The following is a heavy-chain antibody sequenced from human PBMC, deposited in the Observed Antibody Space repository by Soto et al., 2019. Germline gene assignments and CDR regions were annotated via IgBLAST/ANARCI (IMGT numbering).Heavy chain of an antibody. Sequence: EVQLVESGGGLVKPGGSLRFSCAASGFTFSNAWMNWVRQAPGKGLEWVGRIKSKTDGGTTDYAAPVKGRFTISRDDSKNTLYLQMNSLKTEDTAVYYCTLATAMAHFDYWGQGTLVTVSS. D-gene: IGHD5-18*01. V-gene: IGHV3-15*07. CDR2: IKSKTDGGTT. CDR3: TLATAMAHFDY. CDR1: GFTFSNAW. J-gene: IGHJ4*02.